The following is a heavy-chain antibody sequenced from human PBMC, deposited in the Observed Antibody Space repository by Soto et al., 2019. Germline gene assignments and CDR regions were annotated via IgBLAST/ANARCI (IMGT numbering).Heavy chain of an antibody. CDR3: ARAWVYYYYGMDV. CDR1: GYTFTGYY. CDR2: INPNSGGT. V-gene: IGHV1-2*04. Sequence: QVQLVQSGAEVKKPGSSVKVSCKASGYTFTGYYMHWVRQAPGQGLEWMGWINPNSGGTNYAQKFQGWVTMTRDTSISTSYMELSRLRSDDTAVYYCARAWVYYYYGMDVWGQGTTVTVSS. D-gene: IGHD3-16*01. J-gene: IGHJ6*02.